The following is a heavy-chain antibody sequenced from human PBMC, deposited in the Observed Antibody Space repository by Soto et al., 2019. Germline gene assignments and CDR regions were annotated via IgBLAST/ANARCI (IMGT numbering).Heavy chain of an antibody. D-gene: IGHD2-2*01. J-gene: IGHJ4*02. CDR3: ARVAPYCSTTTCYIDS. Sequence: EVQLLESGGGLVRPGGSLRLSCAASGFTFSSYPMKWVRQGPGKELEWVSTIGGSGTGFNTDYADSVKGRFVISRDNSKNTVYLQMNSLRAEDTALYYCARVAPYCSTTTCYIDSWGQGTLVTVSS. V-gene: IGHV3-23*01. CDR2: IGGSGTGFNT. CDR1: GFTFSSYP.